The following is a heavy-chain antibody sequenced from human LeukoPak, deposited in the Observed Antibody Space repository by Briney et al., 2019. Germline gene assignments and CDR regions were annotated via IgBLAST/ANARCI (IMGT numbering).Heavy chain of an antibody. J-gene: IGHJ5*02. D-gene: IGHD6-19*01. CDR2: IYHSGST. V-gene: IGHV4-4*02. CDR3: ARYSSGWYSGFDP. Sequence: KPSETLSLTCAVSGGSISSSNWWSWVRQPPGKGLEWIGEIYHSGSTNYNPSLKSRVTISVDTSKDQFSLKLSSVTAADTAVYYCARYSSGWYSGFDPWGQGTLVTVSS. CDR1: GGSISSSNW.